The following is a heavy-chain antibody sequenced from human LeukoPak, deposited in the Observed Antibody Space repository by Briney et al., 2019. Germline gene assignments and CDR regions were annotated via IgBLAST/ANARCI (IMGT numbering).Heavy chain of an antibody. CDR3: ASLIEDFWSGPINYYYYGMDV. CDR1: GGSISSGDYY. J-gene: IGHJ6*02. Sequence: SETLSLTCTVSGGSISSGDYYWSWIRQPPGKGLEWIGYIYYSGSTYYNPSLKSRVTISVDTSKNQFSLKLSSVTAADTAVYYCASLIEDFWSGPINYYYYGMDVWGQGTTVTVSS. D-gene: IGHD3-3*01. CDR2: IYYSGST. V-gene: IGHV4-30-4*01.